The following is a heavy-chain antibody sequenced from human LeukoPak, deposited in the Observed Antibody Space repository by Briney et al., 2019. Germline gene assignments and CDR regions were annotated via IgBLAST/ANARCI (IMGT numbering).Heavy chain of an antibody. CDR3: ARDLGAIAAAWAS. D-gene: IGHD6-13*01. J-gene: IGHJ5*02. Sequence: PSGTLSLTCAVSGGSISTNNWWIWVRQPPGKGLEWIGEIYHSGSTNYNPSLKSRVTISVDKSKNQFSLKLSSVTAADPAVYYCARDLGAIAAAWASWGQGTLVTVPS. V-gene: IGHV4-4*02. CDR1: GGSISTNNW. CDR2: IYHSGST.